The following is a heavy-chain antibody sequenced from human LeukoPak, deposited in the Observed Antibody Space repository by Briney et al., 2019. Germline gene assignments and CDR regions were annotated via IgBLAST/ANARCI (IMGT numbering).Heavy chain of an antibody. CDR2: SYHSGST. CDR3: ARMRAIVVVPAAIANWFDP. D-gene: IGHD2-2*02. J-gene: IGHJ5*02. Sequence: SQTLSLTCTVSGGSISSGGYYWSWIRQPPGKGLEWIGYSYHSGSTYYNPSLKSRVTISVDRSKNQFSLKLSSVTAADTAVYYCARMRAIVVVPAAIANWFDPWAREPWSPSPQ. V-gene: IGHV4-30-2*01. CDR1: GGSISSGGYY.